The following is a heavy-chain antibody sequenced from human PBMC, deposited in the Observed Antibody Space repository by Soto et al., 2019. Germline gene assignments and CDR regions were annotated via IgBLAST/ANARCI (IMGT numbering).Heavy chain of an antibody. Sequence: PGGSLRLSCAASGFTFDDYAMHWVRQAPGKGLEWVSGISWNSGSIGYADSVKGRFTISRDNAKNSLYLQMNSLRAEDTALYYCAKGHVLRYFDWTPTWFDPWGQGTLVTVSS. CDR2: ISWNSGSI. CDR1: GFTFDDYA. V-gene: IGHV3-9*01. CDR3: AKGHVLRYFDWTPTWFDP. D-gene: IGHD3-9*01. J-gene: IGHJ5*02.